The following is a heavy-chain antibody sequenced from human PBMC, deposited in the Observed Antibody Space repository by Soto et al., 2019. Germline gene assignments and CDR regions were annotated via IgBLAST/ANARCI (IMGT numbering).Heavy chain of an antibody. CDR3: ARQPPATAAFDV. CDR2: IYYSGDT. V-gene: IGHV4-59*08. CDR1: GGSVSNYY. Sequence: QVQLQESGPGLVKPSETLSLTCTVSGGSVSNYYWSWIRQPPGKGLEWIGYIYYSGDTNYNPSLKSRDTMSVYTSKNQVSLNLSSVTAADTAVYYCARQPPATAAFDVWGQGTMVTVSS. J-gene: IGHJ3*01. D-gene: IGHD5-12*01.